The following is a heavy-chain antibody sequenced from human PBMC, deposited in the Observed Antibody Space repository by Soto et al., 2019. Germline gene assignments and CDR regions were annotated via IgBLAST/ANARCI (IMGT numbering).Heavy chain of an antibody. J-gene: IGHJ4*02. V-gene: IGHV3-23*01. Sequence: GGSLRLPCAASGFTFGSHAMSWVPQAPGKGLEGVSGICGSGANRYYGISVKGRFTISRDNSKSTLYLQMITLRAEDTAVYYCGKVGGGLKRAAARFDYWGQGTLVTVSS. CDR3: GKVGGGLKRAAARFDY. D-gene: IGHD6-13*01. CDR1: GFTFGSHA. CDR2: ICGSGANR.